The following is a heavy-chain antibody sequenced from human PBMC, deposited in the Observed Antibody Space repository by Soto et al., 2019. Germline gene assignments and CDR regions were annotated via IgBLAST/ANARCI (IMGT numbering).Heavy chain of an antibody. D-gene: IGHD3-22*01. V-gene: IGHV1-18*01. CDR2: ISAYNGNT. CDR3: ARDGYYDSSGYYEERCDY. Sequence: QVQLVQSGAEVKKPGASVKVSCKASGYTFTSYGISWVRQAPGQGLEWMGWISAYNGNTNYAQKLQGRVTMTTDASTSTAYMELRSLRSDDTAVYYCARDGYYDSSGYYEERCDYWGQGTLVTVSS. CDR1: GYTFTSYG. J-gene: IGHJ4*02.